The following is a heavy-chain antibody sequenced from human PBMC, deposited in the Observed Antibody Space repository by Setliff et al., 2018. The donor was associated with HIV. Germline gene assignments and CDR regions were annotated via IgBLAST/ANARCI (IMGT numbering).Heavy chain of an antibody. CDR2: ISDNGNT. Sequence: SETLSLTCTVSGGSITSGNYRWSWIRQPPGKGLEWISFISDNGNTKYHPSLLRRVTMSVDTSKSQLSLRLSSVTAADTAVYYCARDAPWDSYGLDYWGQGTLVTVSS. CDR3: ARDAPWDSYGLDY. D-gene: IGHD5-18*01. CDR1: GGSITSGNYR. J-gene: IGHJ4*02. V-gene: IGHV4-61*01.